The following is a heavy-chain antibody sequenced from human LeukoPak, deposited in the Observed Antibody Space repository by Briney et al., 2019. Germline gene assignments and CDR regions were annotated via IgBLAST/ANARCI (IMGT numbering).Heavy chain of an antibody. Sequence: ASVKVSCKASGYTFTGYYMHWVRQAPGQGLEWMGWINPNSGGTNYAQKFQGRVTMTRDTSISTAYMELSRLRSDDTAVYYCARGKGAAPADTYFHYWGQGPLVTVS. V-gene: IGHV1-2*02. J-gene: IGHJ4*02. CDR2: INPNSGGT. CDR3: ARGKGAAPADTYFHY. D-gene: IGHD6-13*01. CDR1: GYTFTGYY.